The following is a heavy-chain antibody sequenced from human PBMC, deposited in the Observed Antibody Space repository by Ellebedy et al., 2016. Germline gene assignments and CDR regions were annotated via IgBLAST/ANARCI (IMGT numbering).Heavy chain of an antibody. CDR1: GFTVSSNY. D-gene: IGHD4-17*01. CDR3: ARTFDDYGDYVGDY. J-gene: IGHJ4*02. V-gene: IGHV3-53*01. Sequence: GESLKISXAASGFTVSSNYMSWVRQAPGKGLEWVSVIYSGGSTYYADSVKGRFTISRDNAKNSLYLQMNSLRAEDTAVYYCARTFDDYGDYVGDYWGQGTLVTVSS. CDR2: IYSGGST.